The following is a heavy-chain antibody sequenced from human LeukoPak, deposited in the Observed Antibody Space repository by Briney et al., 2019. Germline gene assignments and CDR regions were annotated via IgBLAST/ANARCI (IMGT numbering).Heavy chain of an antibody. CDR2: IYYSGTT. J-gene: IGHJ5*02. CDR1: GGSISSYY. Sequence: SETLSFTCTVSGGSISSYYWSWIRQPPGKGLEWIGYIYYSGTTNYNPSLKSRVTISVDTSKNQFSLKLSSVTAADTAVYYCATLYYDFWSGQYNWFDPWGQGTLVTVSS. V-gene: IGHV4-59*08. CDR3: ATLYYDFWSGQYNWFDP. D-gene: IGHD3-3*01.